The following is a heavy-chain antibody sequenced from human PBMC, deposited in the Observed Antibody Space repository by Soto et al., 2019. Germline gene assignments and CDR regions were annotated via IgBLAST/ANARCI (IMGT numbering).Heavy chain of an antibody. D-gene: IGHD6-13*01. Sequence: SVKVSCKASGGTFSSYAIGWVRQAPGQGLEWMGGIIPIFGTANYAQKFQGRVTITADESTSTAYMELSSLRSEDTAVYYWSRVRDSSRWYRDYSDYWGQGTLVTVSS. J-gene: IGHJ4*02. CDR3: SRVRDSSRWYRDYSDY. V-gene: IGHV1-69*13. CDR1: GGTFSSYA. CDR2: IIPIFGTA.